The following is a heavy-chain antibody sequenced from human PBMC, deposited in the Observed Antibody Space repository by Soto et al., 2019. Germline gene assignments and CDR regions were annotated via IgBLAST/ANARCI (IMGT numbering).Heavy chain of an antibody. CDR2: IYHSGST. J-gene: IGHJ4*02. Sequence: QVQLQESGPGLVKPSGTLSLPCAVSGGSISSSNWWSWVLNPPGKGLEWIGEIYHSGSTNYNPSLKCRVTISVDKSKNQCSLKLSSVTAADTAVYYCARIAAAVTNVDYWGQGTLVTVSS. V-gene: IGHV4-4*02. D-gene: IGHD6-13*01. CDR1: GGSISSSNW. CDR3: ARIAAAVTNVDY.